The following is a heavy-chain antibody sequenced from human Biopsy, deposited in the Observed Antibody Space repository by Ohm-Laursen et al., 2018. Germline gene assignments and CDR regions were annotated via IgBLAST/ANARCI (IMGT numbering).Heavy chain of an antibody. Sequence: ASVKVSCNAPGGTFSNYGVNWVRQAPGQGLEWLGGNIPILGTGNYAQKFQDRVTVAADTSTSTATMKLRSLRSDDTAVYYCATKLTGYFHHWGQGTLVSVSS. CDR1: GGTFSNYG. J-gene: IGHJ1*01. CDR2: NIPILGTG. D-gene: IGHD3-9*01. V-gene: IGHV1-69*06. CDR3: ATKLTGYFHH.